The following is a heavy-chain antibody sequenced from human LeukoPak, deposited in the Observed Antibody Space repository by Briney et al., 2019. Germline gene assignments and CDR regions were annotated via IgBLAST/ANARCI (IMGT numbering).Heavy chain of an antibody. CDR1: GFTFSSYW. V-gene: IGHV3-74*01. Sequence: GGSLRLSCAASGFTFSSYWMHWVRQAPGKGLVWVSRINSDGSSTSYADSVKGRFTISRDNAKNTLYLQMNSLRAEDTAVCYCARDQFYYDSSGYYGRYFDYWGQGTLVTVSS. D-gene: IGHD3-22*01. J-gene: IGHJ4*02. CDR3: ARDQFYYDSSGYYGRYFDY. CDR2: INSDGSST.